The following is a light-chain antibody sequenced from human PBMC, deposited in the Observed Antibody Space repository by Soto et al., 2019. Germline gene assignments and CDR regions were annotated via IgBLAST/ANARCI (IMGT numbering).Light chain of an antibody. J-gene: IGLJ2*01. CDR3: CSYAGSSTYVV. Sequence: QSALTQPASVSGSPVQSITISCTGTSSDVGSYNLVSWYQQHPGKAPKLMIYEVSKRPSGVSNRFSGSKSGNTASLTISGLQAEDEADYYCCSYAGSSTYVVFGGGPKLTVL. V-gene: IGLV2-23*02. CDR2: EVS. CDR1: SSDVGSYNL.